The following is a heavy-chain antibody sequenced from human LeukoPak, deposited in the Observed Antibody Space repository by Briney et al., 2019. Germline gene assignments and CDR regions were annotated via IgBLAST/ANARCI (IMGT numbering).Heavy chain of an antibody. D-gene: IGHD2-2*01. CDR2: ISYSENT. CDR3: ARAPFTSCCYFDY. V-gene: IGHV4-39*01. CDR1: GGSIGSSSYF. Sequence: KTSETLSLTCTVSGGSIGSSSYFWGWIRQPPGKELEWIGSISYSENTYYSPSLKSRVTISVDTSKKQFSLKLSSVTAADTAMYYCARAPFTSCCYFDYWGQGTQVTVSS. J-gene: IGHJ4*02.